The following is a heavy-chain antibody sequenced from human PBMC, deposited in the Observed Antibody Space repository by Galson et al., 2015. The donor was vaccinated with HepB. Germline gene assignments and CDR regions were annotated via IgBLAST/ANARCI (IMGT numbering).Heavy chain of an antibody. CDR3: ARDHESHDSSGNPPYFDY. CDR1: GFTFSSHG. Sequence: SLRLSCAASGFTFSSHGIHWVRQAPGKGLEWVAVIWYDGTDKYYADSVKGRFTISRGNSKNTLYLQMNSLRAEDTAIYYCARDHESHDSSGNPPYFDYWGQGTLVTVSS. CDR2: IWYDGTDK. D-gene: IGHD3-22*01. J-gene: IGHJ4*02. V-gene: IGHV3-33*01.